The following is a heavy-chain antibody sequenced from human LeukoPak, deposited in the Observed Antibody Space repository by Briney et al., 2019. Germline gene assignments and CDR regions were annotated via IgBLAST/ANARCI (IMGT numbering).Heavy chain of an antibody. J-gene: IGHJ5*02. V-gene: IGHV3-48*03. Sequence: PGGSLRLSCAASGFTFSSYEMNWVRQAPGKGLEWVSYISSSGSTIYYADSVKGRFTISRDNAKNSLYLQMNSLRAEDTAVYYCASLASLPYCDAFDPWGQGTLVTVSS. CDR3: ASLASLPYCDAFDP. CDR2: ISSSGSTI. D-gene: IGHD2-8*02. CDR1: GFTFSSYE.